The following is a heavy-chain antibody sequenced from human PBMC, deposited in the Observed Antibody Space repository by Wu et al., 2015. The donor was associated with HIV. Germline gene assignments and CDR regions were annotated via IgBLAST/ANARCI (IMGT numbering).Heavy chain of an antibody. Sequence: QVQLVQSGADMKKPGASVKVSCKASGYTFIDYYMHWVRQAPGQGLEWMGWIDPDSGGTNYAQKFQGRVTMTGDTSISTAYMELSSLSSDDTAVYYCATPYPTPKYNSRPLVYWGQGTLVTVSS. CDR1: GYTFIDYY. CDR2: IDPDSGGT. CDR3: ATPYPTPKYNSRPLVY. D-gene: IGHD6-13*01. J-gene: IGHJ4*02. V-gene: IGHV1-2*02.